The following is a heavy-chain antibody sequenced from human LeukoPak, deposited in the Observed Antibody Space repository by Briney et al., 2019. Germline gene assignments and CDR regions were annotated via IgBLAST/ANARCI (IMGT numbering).Heavy chain of an antibody. J-gene: IGHJ4*02. V-gene: IGHV3-30*02. Sequence: PGGSLRLSCAASGFTFGSYGMHWVRQAPGKGLEWVAFIRYDGSNKYYADSVKGRFTISRDNSKNTLYLQMNSLRAEDTAVYYCARGQPDYYDSSGYQAYYFDYWGQGTLVTVSS. CDR2: IRYDGSNK. CDR3: ARGQPDYYDSSGYQAYYFDY. CDR1: GFTFGSYG. D-gene: IGHD3-22*01.